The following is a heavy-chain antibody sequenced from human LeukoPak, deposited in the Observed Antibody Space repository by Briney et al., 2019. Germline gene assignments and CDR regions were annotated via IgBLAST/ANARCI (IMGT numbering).Heavy chain of an antibody. V-gene: IGHV3-74*01. J-gene: IGHJ4*02. D-gene: IGHD5/OR15-5a*01. CDR3: ARDSSTHFDN. CDR1: GFTFSSYW. Sequence: GGSLRLSCAASGFTFSSYWMHWVRQAPGEGLVWVSRINSDGSSTSHADSVKGRFTISRDNAKNTLYLQMNSLRAEDTAAYYCARDSSTHFDNWGQGTLVTVSS. CDR2: INSDGSST.